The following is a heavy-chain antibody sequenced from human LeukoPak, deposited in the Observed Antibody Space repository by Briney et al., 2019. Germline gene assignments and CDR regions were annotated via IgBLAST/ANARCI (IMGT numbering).Heavy chain of an antibody. Sequence: ASVKVSCKASGYTFTGYYMHWVRQAPGQGLEWMGRINPNSGGTNYAQKFQGRVTMTRDTSISTAYMELSRLRSDDTAVYYCARGDILTGYYSVYYYYMDVWGKGTTVTVFS. CDR3: ARGDILTGYYSVYYYYMDV. J-gene: IGHJ6*03. V-gene: IGHV1-2*06. D-gene: IGHD3-9*01. CDR2: INPNSGGT. CDR1: GYTFTGYY.